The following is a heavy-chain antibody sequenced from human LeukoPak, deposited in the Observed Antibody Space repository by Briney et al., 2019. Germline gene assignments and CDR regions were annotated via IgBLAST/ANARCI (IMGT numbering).Heavy chain of an antibody. V-gene: IGHV3-21*01. D-gene: IGHD6-13*01. CDR1: GFTFSSYS. Sequence: GGSPRLSCAASGFTFSSYSMNWVRQAPGKGLEWVSSISSSSSYIYYADSVKGRFTISRDNAKNSLYLQMNSLRAEDTAVYCCARAQELADFDYWGQGTLVTVSS. J-gene: IGHJ4*02. CDR3: ARAQELADFDY. CDR2: ISSSSSYI.